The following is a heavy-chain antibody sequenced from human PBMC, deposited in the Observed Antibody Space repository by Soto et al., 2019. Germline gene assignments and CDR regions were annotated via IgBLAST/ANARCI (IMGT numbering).Heavy chain of an antibody. V-gene: IGHV4-39*01. CDR3: AGIVVCATRHTDVDH. CDR2: MPASAGT. D-gene: IGHD2-21*01. J-gene: IGHJ5*02. CDR1: AAPSSSNDYI. Sequence: SETLSLTCSASAAPSSSNDYISACIRQPPRRGMEFIARMPASAGTYRASSLKSRPTMALDTSKTQFSLKLQSVTAADTATYYCAGIVVCATRHTDVDHWGQRALVTASS.